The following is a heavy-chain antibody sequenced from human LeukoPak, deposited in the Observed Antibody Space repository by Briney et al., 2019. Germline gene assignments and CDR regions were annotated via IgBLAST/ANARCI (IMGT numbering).Heavy chain of an antibody. V-gene: IGHV1-2*02. J-gene: IGHJ4*02. CDR3: ARGSGNYEWY. Sequence: GASVKVSCKASGYTFTAYYMHGVRQAPGQGLEWMGWINPKSGDTNFAQNFQGRVTLTRDTSISTAYMDLSRLRSDDTAVYYCARGSGNYEWYWGQGTLVTVSS. CDR2: INPKSGDT. D-gene: IGHD1-26*01. CDR1: GYTFTAYY.